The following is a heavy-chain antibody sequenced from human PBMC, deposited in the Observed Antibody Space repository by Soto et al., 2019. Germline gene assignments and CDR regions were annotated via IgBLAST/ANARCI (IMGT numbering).Heavy chain of an antibody. Sequence: SETLSLTCTVSGGSISSYYWSWIRQPPGKGLEWIGYIYYSGSTNYNPSLKSRVTISVDTSKNQFSLKLSSVNAADTAVYYCASYGDGLFDYWGQGTLVTVSS. CDR1: GGSISSYY. V-gene: IGHV4-59*01. CDR3: ASYGDGLFDY. CDR2: IYYSGST. D-gene: IGHD4-17*01. J-gene: IGHJ4*02.